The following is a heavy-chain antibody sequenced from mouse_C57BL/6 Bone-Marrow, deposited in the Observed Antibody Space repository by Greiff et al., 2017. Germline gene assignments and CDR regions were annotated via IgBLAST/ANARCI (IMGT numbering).Heavy chain of an antibody. D-gene: IGHD1-1*01. CDR3: ERRSRYHYYFDY. V-gene: IGHV5-6*01. CDR2: ISSGGSYT. Sequence: EVQGVESGGDLVKPGGSLKLSCAASGFTFSSYGMSWVRQTPDKRLEWVATISSGGSYTYYPDSVKGRVTISRDNAKNTLYLQMRSLTSEDTAFYYCERRSRYHYYFDYWGQGTTLTVSS. CDR1: GFTFSSYG. J-gene: IGHJ2*01.